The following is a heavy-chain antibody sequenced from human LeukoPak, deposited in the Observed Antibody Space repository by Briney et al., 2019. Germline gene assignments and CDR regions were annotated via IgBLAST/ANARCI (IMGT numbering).Heavy chain of an antibody. CDR2: INPNSGGT. Sequence: GESLKISCKASGYTFTGYYMHWVRQAPGQGLEWMGWINPNSGGTNYAQKFQGRVTMTRDTSISTAYMELSRLRSDDTAVYYCARGPGYCSSTSCYHDFDYWGQGTLVTVSS. CDR3: ARGPGYCSSTSCYHDFDY. CDR1: GYTFTGYY. D-gene: IGHD2-2*01. J-gene: IGHJ4*02. V-gene: IGHV1-2*02.